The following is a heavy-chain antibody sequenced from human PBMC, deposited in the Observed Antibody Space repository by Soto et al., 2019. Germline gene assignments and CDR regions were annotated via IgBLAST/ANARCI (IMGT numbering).Heavy chain of an antibody. D-gene: IGHD3-10*01. J-gene: IGHJ6*02. CDR2: IIPMSGTP. CDR1: GESFSDFA. V-gene: IGHV1-69*19. CDR3: AITPGGSHHALYLMYV. Sequence: QVQLVQSGAEVRKPGSSVKVSCKSSGESFSDFAISWVRQAPGKGLEWMGGIIPMSGTPNYAQRFQGRVLSTADVSTKTANMDLTNLRYEDTAVYYCAITPGGSHHALYLMYVWGQGTTVTVSS.